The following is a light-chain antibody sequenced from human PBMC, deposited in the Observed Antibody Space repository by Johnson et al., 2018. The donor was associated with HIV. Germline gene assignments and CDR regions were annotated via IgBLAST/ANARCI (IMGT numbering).Light chain of an antibody. J-gene: IGLJ1*01. CDR2: DNN. V-gene: IGLV1-51*01. Sequence: QSVLTQPPSVSAAAGQKVTISCSGSSSNIGNNYVDWYQQVPGTAPKLLIYDNNRRPSGVPDRFSGSKSGTSATLGITGLQTGAEADYFCGTWDNSLRTAFFGTGTKFTIL. CDR3: GTWDNSLRTAF. CDR1: SSNIGNNY.